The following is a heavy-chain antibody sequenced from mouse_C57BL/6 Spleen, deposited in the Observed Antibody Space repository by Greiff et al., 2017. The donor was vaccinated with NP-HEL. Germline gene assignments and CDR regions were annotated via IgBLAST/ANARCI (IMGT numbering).Heavy chain of an antibody. CDR1: GFNIKDYY. D-gene: IGHD1-1*01. Sequence: EVQLQQSGAELVRPGASVKLSCTASGFNIKDYYMHWVKQRPEQGLEWLGRIDPEDGDTEYAPKFQGKATMTADTSSNTAYLQLSSLTSEDTAVYYCTAYYYGSSLDYWGQGTTLTVSS. CDR3: TAYYYGSSLDY. CDR2: IDPEDGDT. V-gene: IGHV14-1*01. J-gene: IGHJ2*01.